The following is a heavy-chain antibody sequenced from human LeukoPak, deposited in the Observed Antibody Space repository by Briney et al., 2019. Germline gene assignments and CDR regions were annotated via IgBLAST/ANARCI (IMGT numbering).Heavy chain of an antibody. D-gene: IGHD5-12*01. Sequence: GGSLRLSCAASGFTFSSYGMQWVRQAPGEGLEWVAVISYDGSTKYYGDTVKGRFTISGDNSENTLYLQMDSLRTEDTAVYYCAKEADSSGYGANFDYWGQGTLVTVSS. V-gene: IGHV3-30*18. CDR3: AKEADSSGYGANFDY. CDR2: ISYDGSTK. CDR1: GFTFSSYG. J-gene: IGHJ4*02.